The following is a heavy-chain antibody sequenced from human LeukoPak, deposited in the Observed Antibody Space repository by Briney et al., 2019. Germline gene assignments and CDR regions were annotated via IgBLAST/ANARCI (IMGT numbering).Heavy chain of an antibody. J-gene: IGHJ4*02. D-gene: IGHD4-17*01. CDR2: INAGNGNT. CDR1: GYTFTSYA. Sequence: RASVKVSCKASGYTFTSYAMHWVRQAPGQRLEWMGWINAGNGNTKYSQKFQGRVTITRDTSASTAYMELSSLRSEDTAVYYCARGRPPSGSYGDDYYFDYWGQGTLVTVSS. V-gene: IGHV1-3*01. CDR3: ARGRPPSGSYGDDYYFDY.